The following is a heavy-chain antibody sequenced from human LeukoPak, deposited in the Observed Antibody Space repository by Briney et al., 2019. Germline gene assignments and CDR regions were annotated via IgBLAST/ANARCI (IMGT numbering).Heavy chain of an antibody. CDR3: AKGHSSGWYLGTYYFDY. D-gene: IGHD6-19*01. Sequence: PGGSLRLSCAASGFTFSSYAMSWVRQAPGKGLEWVSAISGSGGSTYYADSMKGRFTISRDNSKNTLYLQMNSLRAEDTAVYYCAKGHSSGWYLGTYYFDYWGQGTLVTVSS. V-gene: IGHV3-23*01. J-gene: IGHJ4*02. CDR1: GFTFSSYA. CDR2: ISGSGGST.